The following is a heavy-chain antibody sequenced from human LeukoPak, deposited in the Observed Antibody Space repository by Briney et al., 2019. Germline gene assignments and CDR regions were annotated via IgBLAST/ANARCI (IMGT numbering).Heavy chain of an antibody. J-gene: IGHJ4*02. V-gene: IGHV3-53*01. D-gene: IGHD6-13*01. CDR3: VRGSGSPYRRRWYLEY. CDR2: IYSGGST. CDR1: GFTVRSNY. Sequence: PGGSLRLSCPASGFTVRSNYMSWVRQAAGRGLAGVSVIYSGGSTYYADSVKGGLTISRDNSKNQLYLQLNSLKAEDTAVYYGVRGSGSPYRRRWYLEYWGEGALGSVSS.